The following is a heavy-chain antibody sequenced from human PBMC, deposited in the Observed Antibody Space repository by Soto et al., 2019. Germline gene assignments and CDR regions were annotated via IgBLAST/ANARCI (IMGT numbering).Heavy chain of an antibody. Sequence: LRRSCAACGFTFRVNGMHWARQAPGKGLEWVADISYDGNKKYYTDSVKGRFTISRDNSKNTLYLQMNSLRTEDTALYYCAQEAPGGWHFFETWGQGTLVTVPS. V-gene: IGHV3-30*18. CDR3: AQEAPGGWHFFET. CDR2: ISYDGNKK. J-gene: IGHJ4*01. CDR1: GFTFRVNG. D-gene: IGHD6-19*01.